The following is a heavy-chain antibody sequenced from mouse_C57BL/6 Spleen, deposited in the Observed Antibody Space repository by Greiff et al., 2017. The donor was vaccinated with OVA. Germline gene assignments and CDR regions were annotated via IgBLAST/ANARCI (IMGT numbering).Heavy chain of an antibody. Sequence: VQLVESGAELVKPGASVKLSCKASGYTFTEYTIHWVKQRSGQGLEWIGWFYPGSGSIKYNEKFKDKATLTADKSSSTVYMELSRLTSEDSAVYFGARHEDYDYDGDYAMDYWGQGTSVTVSS. CDR1: GYTFTEYT. CDR2: FYPGSGSI. CDR3: ARHEDYDYDGDYAMDY. J-gene: IGHJ4*01. V-gene: IGHV1-62-2*01. D-gene: IGHD2-4*01.